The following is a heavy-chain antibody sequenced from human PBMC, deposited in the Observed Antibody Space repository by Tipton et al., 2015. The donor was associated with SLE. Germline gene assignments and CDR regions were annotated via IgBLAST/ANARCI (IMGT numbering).Heavy chain of an antibody. J-gene: IGHJ1*01. Sequence: TLSLTCAVYGGSFSGFYWHWIRQAPGKGLEWIGEIDHSGNTNYNPSLKSRVTISTDASKNQFSLSLSSVTAADTAVYYCARGTWHDIFAQKPMPLPPAPHWGQGTLVSVSS. D-gene: IGHD3-3*02. CDR1: GGSFSGFY. V-gene: IGHV4-34*01. CDR2: IDHSGNT. CDR3: ARGTWHDIFAQKPMPLPPAPH.